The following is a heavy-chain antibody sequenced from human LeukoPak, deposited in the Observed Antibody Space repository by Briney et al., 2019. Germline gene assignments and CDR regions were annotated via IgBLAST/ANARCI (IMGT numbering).Heavy chain of an antibody. CDR1: GGSISSGSYY. Sequence: SETLSLTCTVSGGSISSGSYYWAWIRQPPGKGLEWIGTVYYSGGTYYNPSLKSRVTMSVDTSNSQFSLKLSSVPAADTAVYYCSRQSIAVAGTGYFQHWGQGTLVTVSS. CDR2: VYYSGGT. CDR3: SRQSIAVAGTGYFQH. V-gene: IGHV4-39*01. J-gene: IGHJ1*01. D-gene: IGHD6-19*01.